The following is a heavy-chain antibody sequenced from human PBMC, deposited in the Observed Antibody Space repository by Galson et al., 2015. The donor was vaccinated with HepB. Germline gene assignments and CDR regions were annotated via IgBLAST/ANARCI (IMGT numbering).Heavy chain of an antibody. CDR3: ARDRLHSLDY. CDR2: ISANTGNT. V-gene: IGHV1-18*01. D-gene: IGHD2-15*01. J-gene: IGHJ4*02. Sequence: SVKVSCKASGYTFTSNGISWVRQAPGHGLEWMEWISANTGNTNYAQKFQGRVTLTRDISTSSVHMELRSLRIDDTAVYYCARDRLHSLDYWGPGSLVTVSS. CDR1: GYTFTSNG.